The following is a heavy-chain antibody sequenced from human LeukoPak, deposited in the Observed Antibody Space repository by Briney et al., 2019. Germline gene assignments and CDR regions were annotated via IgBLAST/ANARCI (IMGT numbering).Heavy chain of an antibody. D-gene: IGHD1-26*01. V-gene: IGHV3-21*01. Sequence: GGSLRLSCAASGFTFSSYTMNWVRQAPGKGLQWVSSISSSGSYIYYADSMKGRFTISRDNAKNSLYLQMNSLRAGDTAVYYCAREMWGLLAFDYWGQGTPVTVSS. CDR2: ISSSGSYI. CDR3: AREMWGLLAFDY. CDR1: GFTFSSYT. J-gene: IGHJ4*02.